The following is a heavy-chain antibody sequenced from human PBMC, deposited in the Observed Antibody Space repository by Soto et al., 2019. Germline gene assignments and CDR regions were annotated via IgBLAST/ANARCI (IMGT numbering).Heavy chain of an antibody. CDR3: ARVRYCSDGTCYPYYFDY. V-gene: IGHV1-46*01. J-gene: IGHJ4*02. D-gene: IGHD2-15*01. CDR2: INPSGGST. CDR1: GYTFTSYY. Sequence: ASVKVSCKASGYTFTSYYMHWVRQAPGQGLEWMGIINPSGGSTSYAQKFQGRVTMTRDTSISTAYMELNRLRSDDAAVYYCARVRYCSDGTCYPYYFDYWGQGTLVTVSS.